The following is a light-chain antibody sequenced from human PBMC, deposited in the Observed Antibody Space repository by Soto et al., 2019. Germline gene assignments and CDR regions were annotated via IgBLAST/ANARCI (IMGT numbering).Light chain of an antibody. CDR1: SSNIGSYY. CDR2: KNN. Sequence: QPVLTQPPSASGTPGQRVTISCSGSSSNIGSYYVYWYQQLPGTAPKLLIYKNNQRPSGVPDRFSGSRSGTSASLAISGLRSEDEADYYCAAWDDSLSGPVLGTGTKLTVL. J-gene: IGLJ1*01. V-gene: IGLV1-47*01. CDR3: AAWDDSLSGPV.